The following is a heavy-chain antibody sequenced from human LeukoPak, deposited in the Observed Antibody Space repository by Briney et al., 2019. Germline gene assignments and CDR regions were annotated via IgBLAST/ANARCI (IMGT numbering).Heavy chain of an antibody. CDR2: ITYSGST. D-gene: IGHD3-10*01. CDR3: ARDSRMVRGVMSADAFDI. V-gene: IGHV4-39*07. CDR1: GGSITSNSYY. Sequence: KTSETLSLTCTVSGGSITSNSYYWGWIRQPPGKGLEWIGSITYSGSTYYNPSLKRRVTISIDTSKNQFSLKLSSVTAADTAVYYCARDSRMVRGVMSADAFDIWGQGTMVTVSS. J-gene: IGHJ3*02.